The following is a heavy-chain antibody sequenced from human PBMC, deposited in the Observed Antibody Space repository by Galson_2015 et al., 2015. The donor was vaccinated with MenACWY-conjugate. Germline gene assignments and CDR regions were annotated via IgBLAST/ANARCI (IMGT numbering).Heavy chain of an antibody. V-gene: IGHV5-51*01. J-gene: IGHJ6*02. CDR1: GYNFITYW. CDR3: ARHPPGGRGMDV. CDR2: INPADSNI. D-gene: IGHD1-26*01. Sequence: QSGAEVKKPGESLKISCKASGYNFITYWIGWVRQVPGEGLEWVGLINPADSNIRYSPSFQGQVTISADESISTAHLQWSSLKASDTAMYYCARHPPGGRGMDVWGRGTTVTVSS.